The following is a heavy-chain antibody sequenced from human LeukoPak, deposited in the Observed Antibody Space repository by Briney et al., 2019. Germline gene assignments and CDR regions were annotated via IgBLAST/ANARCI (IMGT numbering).Heavy chain of an antibody. D-gene: IGHD3-22*01. CDR3: ASTPSTLVAVVKKPLDSFDM. V-gene: IGHV3-7*01. CDR2: IKQDGSEK. J-gene: IGHJ3*02. CDR1: GFIFSSYW. Sequence: GGSLRLSCAAYGFIFSSYWMSWVRQAPGKGLQWVACIKQDGSEKYYVDSVKGRFTISRDNAKNSLYLQMNSLRAEDTAVYYCASTPSTLVAVVKKPLDSFDMWGHGTMVTVSS.